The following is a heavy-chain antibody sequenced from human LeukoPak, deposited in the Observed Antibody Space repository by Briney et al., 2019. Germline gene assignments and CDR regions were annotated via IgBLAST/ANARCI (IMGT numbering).Heavy chain of an antibody. J-gene: IGHJ4*02. Sequence: GGSLRLSCAASGFTFSNYWMHWVRQAPGKGPVWVARIKSDGSSTRFADSVQGRFTISRDNGKNTLYLQMNSLRAEDTAVYYCARGGDSSNWYPGYFEYWGQGALVTVSS. CDR1: GFTFSNYW. CDR2: IKSDGSST. CDR3: ARGGDSSNWYPGYFEY. V-gene: IGHV3-74*01. D-gene: IGHD6-13*01.